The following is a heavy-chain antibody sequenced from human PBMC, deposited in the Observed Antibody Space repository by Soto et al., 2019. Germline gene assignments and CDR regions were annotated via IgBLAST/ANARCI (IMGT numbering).Heavy chain of an antibody. D-gene: IGHD4-4*01. J-gene: IGHJ6*02. CDR3: AKGHSDSFGNYDYFGMDV. CDR1: GFTFDNYG. V-gene: IGHV3-23*01. Sequence: GGSLRLSCAASGFTFDNYGMSWVRQAPGKGLEWIGATTGAGGSTYNADSVKGRFTISRDNSKKTVYLQVDSLRVEDTAVYYCAKGHSDSFGNYDYFGMDVWGQGTTVTVSS. CDR2: TTGAGGST.